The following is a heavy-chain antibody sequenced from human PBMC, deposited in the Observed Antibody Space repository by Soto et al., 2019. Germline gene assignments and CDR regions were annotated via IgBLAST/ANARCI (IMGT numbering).Heavy chain of an antibody. CDR1: GGSISSGDYY. D-gene: IGHD2-21*02. CDR2: IYYSGST. CDR3: ASLVVTAHNWFDP. Sequence: QVQLQESGPGLVKPSQTLSLTCTVSGGSISSGDYYWSWIRQPPGKGLEWIGYIYYSGSTYYNPSRKSRVTISVDTSKVQFYLKLSSVTAADTAVYCCASLVVTAHNWFDPWGQGTLVTVSS. J-gene: IGHJ5*02. V-gene: IGHV4-30-4*01.